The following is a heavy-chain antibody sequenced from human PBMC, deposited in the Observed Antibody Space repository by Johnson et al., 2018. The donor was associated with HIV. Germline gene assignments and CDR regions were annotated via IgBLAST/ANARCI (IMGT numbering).Heavy chain of an antibody. Sequence: VQLVESGGGVVQPGRSLRLSCAASGFTFSSYAMHWVRQATGKGLEWVSSIGTAGDTYYPGSVKGRFTISRENAKNSLYLQMNSLRAGDTAVYYCARAGRFGELLYWYAFDIWGQGTMVTVSS. CDR2: IGTAGDT. CDR1: GFTFSSYA. V-gene: IGHV3-13*01. D-gene: IGHD3-10*01. CDR3: ARAGRFGELLYWYAFDI. J-gene: IGHJ3*02.